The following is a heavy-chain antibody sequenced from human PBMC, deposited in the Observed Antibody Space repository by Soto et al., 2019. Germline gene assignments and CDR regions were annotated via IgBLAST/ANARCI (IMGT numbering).Heavy chain of an antibody. Sequence: SETLSLTCTVSGGSISSYYWSWIRQPPGKGLEWIGYIYYSGSTNYNPSLKSRVTISVDTSKNQFSLKLSSVTAADTAVYYCAREGVAGHDAFDIWGQGTMVTVSS. J-gene: IGHJ3*02. CDR2: IYYSGST. D-gene: IGHD6-19*01. CDR1: GGSISSYY. V-gene: IGHV4-59*01. CDR3: AREGVAGHDAFDI.